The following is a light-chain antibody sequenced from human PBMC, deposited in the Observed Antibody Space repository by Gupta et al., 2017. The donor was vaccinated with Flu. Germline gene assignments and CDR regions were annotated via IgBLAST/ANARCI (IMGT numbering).Light chain of an antibody. Sequence: NFMLTQPHSVSESPGKTVTISCTRSSGNIASNYVQWYQQRPGSAPTTVICEDNRRASGVPDRFCGSIDSSKYALPTISGLKTEDEAYYYCQSYDSANHFVFGGGTKLTVL. V-gene: IGLV6-57*03. CDR1: SGNIASNY. J-gene: IGLJ2*01. CDR3: QSYDSANHFV. CDR2: EDN.